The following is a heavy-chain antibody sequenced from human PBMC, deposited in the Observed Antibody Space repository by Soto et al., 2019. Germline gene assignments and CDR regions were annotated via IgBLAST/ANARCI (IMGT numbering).Heavy chain of an antibody. J-gene: IGHJ6*02. D-gene: IGHD5-18*01. CDR3: ASAPDTAMGYYYYGMDV. CDR2: INPSGGST. Sequence: QVQLVQSGAEVKKPGASVKVSCKASGYTFTSYYMHWVRQAPGQGLEWMGIINPSGGSTSYAQKFQGTVTMTRDTSTSTVYMELSSLRSEDTAVYDCASAPDTAMGYYYYGMDVWGQGTTVTVSS. CDR1: GYTFTSYY. V-gene: IGHV1-46*01.